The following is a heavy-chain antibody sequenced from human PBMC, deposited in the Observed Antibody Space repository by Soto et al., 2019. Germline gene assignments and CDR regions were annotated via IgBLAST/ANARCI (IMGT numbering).Heavy chain of an antibody. CDR3: ASGLQLWLRRINNGYSG. J-gene: IGHJ4*02. D-gene: IGHD5-12*01. CDR2: IIPMFGTA. CDR1: GGTFSTYA. V-gene: IGHV1-69*12. Sequence: QVQLVQSGAEVKKPESSVKVSCKAPGGTFSTYAISWVRQAPGQGLEWMGGIIPMFGTANYAQRFQDRVTITADESTNTVYMELSSPRSEATAVYFCASGLQLWLRRINNGYSGWGQGTLVTVSS.